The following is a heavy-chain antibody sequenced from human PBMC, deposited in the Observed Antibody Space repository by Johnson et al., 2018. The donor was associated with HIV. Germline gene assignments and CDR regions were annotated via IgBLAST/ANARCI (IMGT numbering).Heavy chain of an antibody. V-gene: IGHV3-20*04. CDR2: INWNGGRT. CDR3: ARQHSYESSGQGGGLDI. D-gene: IGHD3-22*01. CDR1: GFTFDDYG. Sequence: VQLVESGGGVVRPGGSLRLSCAASGFTFDDYGMSWVRQAPGKGLEWVSGINWNGGRTGYADSVKGRFTISRENAKNSLSLQMNKLGVEDTAFYYCARQHSYESSGQGGGLDIWGQGKMVTVSS. J-gene: IGHJ3*02.